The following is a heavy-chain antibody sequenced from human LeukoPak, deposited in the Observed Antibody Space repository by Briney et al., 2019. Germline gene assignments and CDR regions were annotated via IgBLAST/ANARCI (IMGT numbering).Heavy chain of an antibody. V-gene: IGHV1-69*13. J-gene: IGHJ6*03. D-gene: IGHD4-11*01. CDR3: IFCSNYANYYYYMDV. Sequence: GASVKVSCKASRGTFSSYAISWVRQAPGQGLEWMGGIIPIFGTANYAQKFQGRVTITADESTSTAYMELSSLRSEDTAVYYCIFCSNYANYYYYMDVWGKGTTVTVS. CDR2: IIPIFGTA. CDR1: RGTFSSYA.